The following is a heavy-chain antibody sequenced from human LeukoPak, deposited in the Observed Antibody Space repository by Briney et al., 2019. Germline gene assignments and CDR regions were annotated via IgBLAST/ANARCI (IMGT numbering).Heavy chain of an antibody. CDR1: GGSISSYY. V-gene: IGHV4-59*01. D-gene: IGHD6-19*01. CDR3: ARGKQWLGLGANWFDP. CDR2: IYYSGST. Sequence: PSETLSLTCTVSGGSISSYYWSWIRQPPGKGLEWIGYIYYSGSTNYNPSLKSRVTISVDTSKNQFSLKLSSVTAADTAVYYCARGKQWLGLGANWFDPWGQGTLVTVSS. J-gene: IGHJ5*02.